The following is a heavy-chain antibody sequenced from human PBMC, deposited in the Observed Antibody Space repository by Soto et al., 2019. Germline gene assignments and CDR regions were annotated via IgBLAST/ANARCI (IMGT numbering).Heavy chain of an antibody. CDR2: VSIGGST. Sequence: GSLRLSCAASGSTFSSYAMGWVRQGPGKGLEWVAVVSIGGSTTYADSVRGRFTISRDNSKNTLSLQMNSLTAEDTAVYFCANRRGAGGHFDFYGEGALVTVTS. J-gene: IGHJ4*01. D-gene: IGHD2-15*01. CDR1: GSTFSSYA. V-gene: IGHV3-23*01. CDR3: ANRRGAGGHFDF.